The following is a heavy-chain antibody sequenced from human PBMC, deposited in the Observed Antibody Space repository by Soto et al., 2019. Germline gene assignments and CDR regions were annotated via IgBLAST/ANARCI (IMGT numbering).Heavy chain of an antibody. CDR3: ARHAHAGPPLYRNYVSFWDRRYYYYYMAV. CDR1: GDSISDNY. D-gene: IGHD4-4*01. CDR2: IYYSGST. V-gene: IGHV4-59*08. J-gene: IGHJ6*03. Sequence: KTSETLSLTCSVSGDSISDNYWSWIRQPPGKGLEWIGYIYYSGSTNYNPSLNGRVSMSIHTSKNQFSLTLTSVTAADTAVYYCARHAHAGPPLYRNYVSFWDRRYYYYYMAVWGKGTTVPVSS.